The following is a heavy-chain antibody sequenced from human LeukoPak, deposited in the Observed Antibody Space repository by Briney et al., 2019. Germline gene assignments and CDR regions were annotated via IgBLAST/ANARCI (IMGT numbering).Heavy chain of an antibody. CDR3: ARAGGGYSFDY. J-gene: IGHJ4*02. Sequence: SETLSPTCGVSGGSIDITNYWSWVRQAPGKGLEWIGEISHGGTTNYNPSLRSRVAMSLDRANNQFSLKLTSVTAADTAVYYCARAGGGYSFDYWGQGTLVTVPS. V-gene: IGHV4-4*02. CDR2: ISHGGTT. D-gene: IGHD5-18*01. CDR1: GGSIDITNY.